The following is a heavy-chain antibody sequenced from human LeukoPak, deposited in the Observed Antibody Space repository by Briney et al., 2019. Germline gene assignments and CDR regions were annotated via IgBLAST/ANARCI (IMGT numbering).Heavy chain of an antibody. Sequence: GGSLRLSCAASGFKFSTYGMHWVRQAPGKGLEWVAVISYDGSNKYYADSVKGRFTISRDNSKNTLYLQMNSLRAEDTAVYYCARDRGPGYFDYWGQGTLVTVSS. CDR1: GFKFSTYG. CDR3: ARDRGPGYFDY. CDR2: ISYDGSNK. D-gene: IGHD3-10*01. V-gene: IGHV3-30*03. J-gene: IGHJ4*02.